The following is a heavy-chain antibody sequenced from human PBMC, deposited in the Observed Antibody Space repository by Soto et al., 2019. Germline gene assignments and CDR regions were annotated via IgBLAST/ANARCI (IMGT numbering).Heavy chain of an antibody. CDR2: IYYSRST. V-gene: IGHV4-30-4*01. CDR1: GGFISRGDYF. D-gene: IGHD2-2*01. J-gene: IGHJ5*02. CDR3: ARLQGYCISTSCYWLSPSWFDP. Sequence: SENLSLTCTVSGGFISRGDYFLSWIRQPPRKGLEWIGYIYYSRSTYYNPSLKSRVTISVDTSKNQFSLKLSSVTAADTAVYYCARLQGYCISTSCYWLSPSWFDPWGQGTLVTVSS.